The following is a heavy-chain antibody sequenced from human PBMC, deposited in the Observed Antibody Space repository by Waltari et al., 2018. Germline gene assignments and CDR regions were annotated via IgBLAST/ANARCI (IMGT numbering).Heavy chain of an antibody. Sequence: QVQLVQSGAEVKKPGASVKVSCKASGYPFTGYYMHGVRQAPGQGLEWMGRINPNSGGTNYAQKFQGRVTMTRDTSISTVYMELSRLTSDDTAMYYCARDYCSSISCVFDYWGQGTLVTVSS. CDR2: INPNSGGT. CDR1: GYPFTGYY. D-gene: IGHD2-2*01. CDR3: ARDYCSSISCVFDY. J-gene: IGHJ4*02. V-gene: IGHV1-2*06.